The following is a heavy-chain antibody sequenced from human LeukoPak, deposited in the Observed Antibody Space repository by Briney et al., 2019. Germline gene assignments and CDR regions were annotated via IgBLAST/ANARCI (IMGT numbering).Heavy chain of an antibody. CDR1: GGSISSSSYY. V-gene: IGHV4-39*01. J-gene: IGHJ4*02. CDR2: IYYSGST. Sequence: KSSETLSLTCTVSGGSISSSSYYWGWIRQPPGKGLEWIGSIYYSGSTYYNPSLKSRVTISVDTSKNQFSLKLSSVTAADTAVYYCARRRDRRYYDSSGSFDYWGQGTLVTVSS. D-gene: IGHD3-22*01. CDR3: ARRRDRRYYDSSGSFDY.